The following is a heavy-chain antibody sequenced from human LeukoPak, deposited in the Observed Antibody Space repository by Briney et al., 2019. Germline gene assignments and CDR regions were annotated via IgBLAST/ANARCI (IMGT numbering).Heavy chain of an antibody. CDR2: IYTSGST. Sequence: NPSETLSLTCTVSGGPISSYYWSWIRQPAGKGLEWIGRIYTSGSTNYNPSLKSRVTMSVDTSKNQFSLKLSSVTAADTAVYYCATSYYYDSSGYFDYHDYWGQGTLVTVSS. J-gene: IGHJ4*02. CDR1: GGPISSYY. V-gene: IGHV4-4*07. CDR3: ATSYYYDSSGYFDYHDY. D-gene: IGHD3-22*01.